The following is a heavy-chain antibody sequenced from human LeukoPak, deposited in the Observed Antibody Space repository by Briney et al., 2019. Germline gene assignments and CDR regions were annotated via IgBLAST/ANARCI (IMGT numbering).Heavy chain of an antibody. CDR1: GRTFSSYA. V-gene: IGHV1-69*06. J-gene: IGHJ4*02. Sequence: SVKVSCKASGRTFSSYAIRRVRQASGKGLEWMGGIIPIFGTANYAQKFQGRVTITADKSTSTAYMELSSLRSEDTAVYYCARSSVVAAAGPYYFDYWGQGTLVTVSS. D-gene: IGHD6-13*01. CDR2: IIPIFGTA. CDR3: ARSSVVAAAGPYYFDY.